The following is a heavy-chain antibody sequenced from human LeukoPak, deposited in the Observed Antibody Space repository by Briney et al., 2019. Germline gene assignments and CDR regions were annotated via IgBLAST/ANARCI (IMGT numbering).Heavy chain of an antibody. V-gene: IGHV1-18*01. CDR2: ISAYNGNT. CDR1: GYTFTSYG. Sequence: ASAKVSCKASGYTFTSYGISWVRQAPGQGLEWMGWISAYNGNTNYAQKLQGRVTMTTDTSTSTAYMELRSLRSDDTAVYYCARERRRYFDFAAFDPWGQGTLVTVSS. D-gene: IGHD3-9*01. CDR3: ARERRRYFDFAAFDP. J-gene: IGHJ5*02.